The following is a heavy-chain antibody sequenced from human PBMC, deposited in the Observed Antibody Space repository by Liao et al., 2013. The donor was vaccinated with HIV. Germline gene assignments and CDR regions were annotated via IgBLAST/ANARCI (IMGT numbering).Heavy chain of an antibody. V-gene: IGHV4-39*07. CDR3: ASSRIAAAARTLFQH. J-gene: IGHJ1*01. CDR2: IYSSGRT. D-gene: IGHD6-13*01. Sequence: QLQLQESGPGLVKPSETLSLTCSVSGGSISGSTFYWGWIRQAPGKGLEYIGTIYSSGRTNLNSSFKSRVTISMDTSKNQFSMKMSSVTATDTAVYYCASSRIAAAARTLFQHWGQGTLVTVSS. CDR1: GGSISGSTFY.